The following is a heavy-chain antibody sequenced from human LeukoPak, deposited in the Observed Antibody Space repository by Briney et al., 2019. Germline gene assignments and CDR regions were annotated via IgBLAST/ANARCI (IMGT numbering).Heavy chain of an antibody. D-gene: IGHD6-19*01. CDR2: ISGSGGGT. CDR1: GGSISSYY. V-gene: IGHV3-23*01. J-gene: IGHJ4*02. Sequence: ETLSLTCTVSGGSISSYYWSWIRQPPGKGLEWVSAISGSGGGTYYPDSVKRRFTVSRDNSKNTLYLQMSSLSTEDTAVYYCAKTTTGYSSGRYPGWPVDYWGQGTQVSVSS. CDR3: AKTTTGYSSGRYPGWPVDY.